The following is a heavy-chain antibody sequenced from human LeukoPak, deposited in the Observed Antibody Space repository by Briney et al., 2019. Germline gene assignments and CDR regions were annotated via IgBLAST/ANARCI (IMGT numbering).Heavy chain of an antibody. Sequence: ASVKVSCKASGYTLTGYYMHWVRQAPGQGLEWMGWINPDSGGTHYAQKFQGRVTMTRDTSISTAYLELSSLESDDTALYYCAKTGGDYTNAWYGYYFDSWGQGTLVTVSS. CDR3: AKTGGDYTNAWYGYYFDS. CDR2: INPDSGGT. V-gene: IGHV1-2*02. J-gene: IGHJ4*02. D-gene: IGHD6-19*01. CDR1: GYTLTGYY.